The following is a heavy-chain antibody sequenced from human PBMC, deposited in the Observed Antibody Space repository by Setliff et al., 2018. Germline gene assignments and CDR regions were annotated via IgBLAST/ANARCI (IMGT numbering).Heavy chain of an antibody. CDR1: GFTFSDYY. CDR2: ISSSSSYT. D-gene: IGHD7-27*01. V-gene: IGHV3-11*06. Sequence: GSLRLSCAASGFTFSDYYMSYIRQAPGKGLEWVSYISSSSSYTNYADSVKGRFTISRDNVKNSLFLQMNSLRAEDTAVYYCVRDLHWGFDYWGLGTLVTVSS. CDR3: VRDLHWGFDY. J-gene: IGHJ4*02.